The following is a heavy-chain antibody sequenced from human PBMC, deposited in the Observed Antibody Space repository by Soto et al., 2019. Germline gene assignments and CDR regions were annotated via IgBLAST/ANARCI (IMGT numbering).Heavy chain of an antibody. CDR2: IYSSGST. V-gene: IGHV4-59*01. D-gene: IGHD5-18*01. Sequence: SETLSLTCTVSGGSISNYYWSWILQPPGKGLEWIGYIYSSGSTHYNPSLQSRVTISIDTSKNQVSLKVNSVTAADTAVYYCARDHPHSYGVYYFDYWGQGTPVTVSS. CDR1: GGSISNYY. J-gene: IGHJ4*02. CDR3: ARDHPHSYGVYYFDY.